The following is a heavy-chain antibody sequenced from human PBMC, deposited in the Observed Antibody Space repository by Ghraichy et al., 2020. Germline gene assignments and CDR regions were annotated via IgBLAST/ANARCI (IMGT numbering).Heavy chain of an antibody. CDR2: IKQDGSEK. V-gene: IGHV3-7*01. CDR3: ARGVKELHDAFDI. J-gene: IGHJ3*02. CDR1: GFTFSSYW. Sequence: GGSLRLSCAASGFTFSSYWMSWVRQAPGKGLEWVANIKQDGSEKYYVDSVKGRFTISRDNAKNSLYLQMNSLRAEDTAVYYCARGVKELHDAFDIWGQGTMVTVSS. D-gene: IGHD3-10*01.